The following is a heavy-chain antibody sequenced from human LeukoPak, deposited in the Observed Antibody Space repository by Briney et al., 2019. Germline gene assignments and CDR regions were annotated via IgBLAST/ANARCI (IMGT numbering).Heavy chain of an antibody. J-gene: IGHJ4*02. CDR1: GGSISSSSYY. CDR2: IYYSGST. CDR3: ARIPYGDYHDY. Sequence: SETLSLTCTVSGGSISSSSYYWGWIRQPPGKGLEWIRSIYYSGSTYYNPSLKSRVTISVDTSKNQFSLKLSSVTAADTAVYYCARIPYGDYHDYWGQGTPVTVSS. D-gene: IGHD4-17*01. V-gene: IGHV4-39*07.